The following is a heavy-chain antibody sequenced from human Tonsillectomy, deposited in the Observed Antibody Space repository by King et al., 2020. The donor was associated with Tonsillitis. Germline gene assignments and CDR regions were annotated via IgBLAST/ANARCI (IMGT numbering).Heavy chain of an antibody. CDR1: GGTFSTNA. V-gene: IGHV1-69*12. D-gene: IGHD6-6*01. CDR2: IIPIFGTT. J-gene: IGHJ6*02. CDR3: ARPRRGLVRDYYYAMDV. Sequence: VQLVQSGADMKKPGSSLKVSCKASGGTFSTNAISWVRQAPGQGLEWMGGIIPIFGTTNYAQKFQGRITITADESTSTAYMELSSLRSEDMAVYYCARPRRGLVRDYYYAMDVWGQGTTVTVSS.